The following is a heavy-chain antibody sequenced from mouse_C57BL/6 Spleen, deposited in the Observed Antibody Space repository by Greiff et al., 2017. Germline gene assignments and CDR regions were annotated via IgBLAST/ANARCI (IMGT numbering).Heavy chain of an antibody. J-gene: IGHJ2*01. D-gene: IGHD1-1*01. Sequence: QVQLQQSGAELVRPGASVKLSCKASGYTFTDYYINWVKQRPGQGLEWIARIYPGSGNTYYNEKFKGKATLTAEKSSSTAYMQLSSLTSEDSAVYFCARLGDYYGSSYFDYWGQGTTLTVSS. V-gene: IGHV1-76*01. CDR1: GYTFTDYY. CDR3: ARLGDYYGSSYFDY. CDR2: IYPGSGNT.